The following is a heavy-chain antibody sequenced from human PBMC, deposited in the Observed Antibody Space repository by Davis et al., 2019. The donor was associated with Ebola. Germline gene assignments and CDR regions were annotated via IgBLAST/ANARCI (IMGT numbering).Heavy chain of an antibody. V-gene: IGHV1-18*01. J-gene: IGHJ5*02. CDR1: GYTFTSYG. Sequence: ASVKVSCKTFGYTFTSYGITWVRQAPGQGLEWMGWISAYNGKTNYAQNFQDRVTMTTDTSTTTAYMELRSLTSDDTAVYYGASVSSWVGGGDSSVPWGQGTLVTVSS. CDR3: ASVSSWVGGGDSSVP. CDR2: ISAYNGKT. D-gene: IGHD3-10*01.